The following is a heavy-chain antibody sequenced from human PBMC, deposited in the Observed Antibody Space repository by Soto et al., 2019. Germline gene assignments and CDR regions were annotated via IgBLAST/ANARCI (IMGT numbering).Heavy chain of an antibody. D-gene: IGHD3-10*01. Sequence: ASVKVSCKASGYTFTSYAMHWVRQAPGQRLEWMGWINAGNGNTKYSQKFQGRVTITRDTSASTAYMELSSLRSEDTAVYYCARESYHGSGSYRNFDYWGQGTLVTVSS. V-gene: IGHV1-3*01. CDR3: ARESYHGSGSYRNFDY. J-gene: IGHJ4*02. CDR2: INAGNGNT. CDR1: GYTFTSYA.